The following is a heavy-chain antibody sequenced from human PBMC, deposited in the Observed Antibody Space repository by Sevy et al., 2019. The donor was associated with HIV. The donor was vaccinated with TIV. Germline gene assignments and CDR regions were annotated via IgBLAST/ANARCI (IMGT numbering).Heavy chain of an antibody. CDR1: GGTFSSFA. V-gene: IGHV1-69*13. CDR3: AGGGSLRGYCSGGTCYLLDS. Sequence: ASVKVSCKASGGTFSSFALSWVRQAPGQGLEWMGGLIPLFGTAKYAQKFQGRVTITADESTSTTDMELGSLRSDDTAVYYCAGGGSLRGYCSGGTCYLLDSWGQGTLVTVTA. D-gene: IGHD2-15*01. CDR2: LIPLFGTA. J-gene: IGHJ4*02.